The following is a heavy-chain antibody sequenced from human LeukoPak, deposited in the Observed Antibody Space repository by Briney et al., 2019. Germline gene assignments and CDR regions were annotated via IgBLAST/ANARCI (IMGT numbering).Heavy chain of an antibody. J-gene: IGHJ4*02. V-gene: IGHV1-46*02. CDR2: INPSGDST. D-gene: IGHD3-16*01. Sequence: ASVKVSFKASGYTFNINHIHWVRQAPGQGLEWMGVINPSGDSTTYAQNFQGRVTMTRDTSTSTVYMELRSLRSEDTAIYYCAKLATSDTGETYWGQGTLVTVSS. CDR1: GYTFNINH. CDR3: AKLATSDTGETY.